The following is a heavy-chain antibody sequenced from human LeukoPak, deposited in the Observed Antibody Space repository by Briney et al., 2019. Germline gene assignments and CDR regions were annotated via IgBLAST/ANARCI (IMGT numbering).Heavy chain of an antibody. CDR3: ARSDYGSGNYSWSLDY. CDR1: GGSISGYY. D-gene: IGHD3-10*01. V-gene: IGHV4-34*01. CDR2: IHHSGSA. Sequence: PSETLSLTCAVYGGSISGYYWSWIRQPPGKGLEWIAEIHHSGSANYNPSLKSRVTISIDTSKNQFSLKLSSVTAADTAVYYCARSDYGSGNYSWSLDYWGQGTLVTVSS. J-gene: IGHJ4*02.